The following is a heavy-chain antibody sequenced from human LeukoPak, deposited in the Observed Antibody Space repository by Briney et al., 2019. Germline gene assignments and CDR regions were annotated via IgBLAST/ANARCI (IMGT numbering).Heavy chain of an antibody. Sequence: GGSLRLSWAASGFTVSSNYMSWVRQAPGKGLEWVSVIGGSGGDTYYADSVKGRFTISRDNSKNTLYLQMNNLRAEDTAVYYCAKGVGAGNSVYFDYWGQGALVTVSS. CDR3: AKGVGAGNSVYFDY. D-gene: IGHD4-23*01. CDR2: IGGSGGDT. V-gene: IGHV3-23*01. CDR1: GFTVSSNY. J-gene: IGHJ4*02.